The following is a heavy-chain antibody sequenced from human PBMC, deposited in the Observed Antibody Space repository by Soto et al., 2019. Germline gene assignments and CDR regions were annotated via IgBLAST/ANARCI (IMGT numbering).Heavy chain of an antibody. J-gene: IGHJ4*01. D-gene: IGHD3-22*01. Sequence: NPGGSLRLACEASGFTFSSYSLYWVRQAPGKGLEWVASISSHSNYKYYADSVKGRFTISRDNAKNSLFLQMDSLRAEDTAVDYCVRANHPDRSGYSFLDWGPGTLFT. CDR3: VRANHPDRSGYSFLD. V-gene: IGHV3-21*01. CDR1: GFTFSSYS. CDR2: ISSHSNYK.